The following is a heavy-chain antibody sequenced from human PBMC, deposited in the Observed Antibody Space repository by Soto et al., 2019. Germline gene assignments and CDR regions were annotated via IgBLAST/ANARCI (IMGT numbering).Heavy chain of an antibody. CDR1: GGSISSGGYS. J-gene: IGHJ3*02. D-gene: IGHD4-17*01. CDR2: IYHSEST. Sequence: PSETLSLTCTVSGGSISSGGYSWSWIRQPPGKGLEWIGYIYHSESTYYNPSLKSRVTISVDRSKNQFSLKLSSVTAADTAVYYCAVSTTVTDNDAFDIWGQGTMVTVSS. CDR3: AVSTTVTDNDAFDI. V-gene: IGHV4-30-2*01.